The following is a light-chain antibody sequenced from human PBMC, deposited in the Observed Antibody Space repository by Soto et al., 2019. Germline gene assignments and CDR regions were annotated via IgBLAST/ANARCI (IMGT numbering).Light chain of an antibody. CDR2: AAY. Sequence: DIQMTQSPSSLSTSVGDRVTITCRASQYINNYLNWYQQKQGKAPKLLIFAAYNLQSGVPSRFSGSGCWTDFTLTISSLQPEDFATYYCQQSYSTPPYTFGQGTKLDMK. CDR1: QYINNY. V-gene: IGKV1-39*01. CDR3: QQSYSTPPYT. J-gene: IGKJ2*01.